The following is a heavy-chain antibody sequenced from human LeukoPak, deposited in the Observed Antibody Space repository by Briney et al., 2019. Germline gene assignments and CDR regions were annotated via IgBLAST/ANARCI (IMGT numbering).Heavy chain of an antibody. CDR3: ARDRSIVRFGEEYY. Sequence: GASVKVSCKASGYTFTSYGISWVRQAPGQGLEWMGWISAYNGNTNYAQKLQGRVTMTTDTSTSTAYMELRSLRSDDTAVYYCARDRSIVRFGEEYYWGQGTLVTVSS. CDR2: ISAYNGNT. J-gene: IGHJ4*02. D-gene: IGHD3-10*01. CDR1: GYTFTSYG. V-gene: IGHV1-18*01.